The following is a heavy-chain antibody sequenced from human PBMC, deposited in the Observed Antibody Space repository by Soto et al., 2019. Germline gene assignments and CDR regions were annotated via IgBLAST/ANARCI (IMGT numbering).Heavy chain of an antibody. CDR2: INHSGST. J-gene: IGHJ5*02. CDR1: GGSFSGYY. CDR3: ARGPTNGGSSPDNWFDP. Sequence: SETLSLTCAVYGGSFSGYYWSWIRQPPGKGLEWIGEINHSGSTNYNPSLKSRVTISVDTSKNQFSLKLSSVTAADTAVYYCARGPTNGGSSPDNWFDPWGQGTLVTVS. V-gene: IGHV4-34*01. D-gene: IGHD6-6*01.